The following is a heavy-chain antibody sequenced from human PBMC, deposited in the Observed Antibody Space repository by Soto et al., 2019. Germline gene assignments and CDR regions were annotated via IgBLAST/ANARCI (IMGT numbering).Heavy chain of an antibody. CDR1: GGSIRRSTYY. J-gene: IGHJ4*02. D-gene: IGHD6-13*01. CDR3: TRNEGGAAAAPPFDY. Sequence: PSETLSLTCTVSGGSIRRSTYYWGWIRQPPGKGLEWIGSIYYSGSTHNTPSLKSRVTMSVDTYTNQFSLKLNSVTATDTAVYICTRNEGGAAAAPPFDYWAQETLVPVSS. CDR2: IYYSGST. V-gene: IGHV4-39*01.